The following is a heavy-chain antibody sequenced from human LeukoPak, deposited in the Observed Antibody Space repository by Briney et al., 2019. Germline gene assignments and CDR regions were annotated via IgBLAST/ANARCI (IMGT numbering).Heavy chain of an antibody. CDR3: ARSEPTVTTGYAFDI. Sequence: SGTLSLTCAVSGGSISSSNWWSWVRQPPGKGLEWIGEIYHSGSTNYNPSLKSRVTISVDKSKNQFSLKLSSVTAADTAVYYCARSEPTVTTGYAFDIWGQGTMVTVSS. V-gene: IGHV4-4*02. CDR1: GGSISSSNW. D-gene: IGHD4-17*01. J-gene: IGHJ3*02. CDR2: IYHSGST.